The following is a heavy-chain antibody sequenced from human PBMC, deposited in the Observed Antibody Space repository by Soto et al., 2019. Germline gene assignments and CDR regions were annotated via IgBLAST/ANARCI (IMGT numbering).Heavy chain of an antibody. Sequence: SVKVSCKASGGTFSSYAISWVRQAPGQGLEWMGGIIPIFGTANYAQKFQGRVTITADESTSTAYMELSSLRSEDTAVYYCARDAPPGAPWSGPLHGMDVWGQGTTVTAP. CDR2: IIPIFGTA. D-gene: IGHD3-3*01. CDR1: GGTFSSYA. CDR3: ARDAPPGAPWSGPLHGMDV. V-gene: IGHV1-69*13. J-gene: IGHJ6*02.